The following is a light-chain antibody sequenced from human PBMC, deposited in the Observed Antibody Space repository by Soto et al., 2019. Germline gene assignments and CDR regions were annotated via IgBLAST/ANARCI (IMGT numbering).Light chain of an antibody. CDR3: QPSYSNPLT. V-gene: IGKV1-39*01. CDR2: AAS. CDR1: ETISRY. Sequence: DIQMTQSPSSLSASIGERVSITCRASETISRYLNWYQSKPGKAPRLLISAASSLQSGVPSRFSGSYSGTDFTLTISSLQPEDFATYFCQPSYSNPLTFGGGTKVDMK. J-gene: IGKJ4*01.